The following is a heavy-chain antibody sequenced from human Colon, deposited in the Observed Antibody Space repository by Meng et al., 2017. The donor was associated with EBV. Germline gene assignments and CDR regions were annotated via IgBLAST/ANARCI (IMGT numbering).Heavy chain of an antibody. CDR1: GASVTNGGYS. D-gene: IGHD1-7*01. Sequence: QLQLQESGSGMVKPSQTLSLTGVVSGASVTNGGYSWSWIRQPPGKGLEWIGYIYHSGSTKYNPSLKSRVSISVDTSKNQFSLKLTSVTAADTAVYYCASSELELRELNWFDPWGQGTLVTVSS. V-gene: IGHV4-30-2*01. J-gene: IGHJ5*02. CDR2: IYHSGST. CDR3: ASSELELRELNWFDP.